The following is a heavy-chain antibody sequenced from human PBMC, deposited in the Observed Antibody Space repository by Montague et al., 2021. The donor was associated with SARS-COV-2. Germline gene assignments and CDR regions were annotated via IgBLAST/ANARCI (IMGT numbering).Heavy chain of an antibody. D-gene: IGHD1-26*01. CDR2: IKQDGSEK. CDR3: ARDSEIVGATDYYHYGMDV. Sequence: SLRLSCAASGFTFSSYWMSWVRQAPGKGLEWVANIKQDGSEKYYVDSVKGRFTISRDNAKNSLYLQMNSLRAEDTAVYYCARDSEIVGATDYYHYGMDVWGQGTTVTVSS. V-gene: IGHV3-7*01. J-gene: IGHJ6*02. CDR1: GFTFSSYW.